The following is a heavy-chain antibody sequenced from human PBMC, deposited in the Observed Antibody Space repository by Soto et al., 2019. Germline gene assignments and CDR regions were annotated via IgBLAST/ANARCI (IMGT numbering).Heavy chain of an antibody. Sequence: GASVKGSCKASGYTFTSYGISWVAQAPGQGLEWKGWISAYNGNTNYAQKLQGRVTMTTDTSTSTAYMELRSLRSDDTAVYYCARDLEILWFGELLSPTYYYYYMDVWGKGTTVTVSS. CDR1: GYTFTSYG. J-gene: IGHJ6*03. CDR2: ISAYNGNT. D-gene: IGHD3-10*01. CDR3: ARDLEILWFGELLSPTYYYYYMDV. V-gene: IGHV1-18*01.